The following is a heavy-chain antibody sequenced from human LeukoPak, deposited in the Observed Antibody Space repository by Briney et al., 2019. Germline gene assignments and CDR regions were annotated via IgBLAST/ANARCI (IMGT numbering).Heavy chain of an antibody. V-gene: IGHV4-39*07. Sequence: SETLSLTCTVSGGSISSSSYYWGWIRQPAGKGLEWIGSIYYSGSTYYNPSLKSRVTISVDTSKNQFSLKLSSVTAADTAVYYCASDFRSYGPLHPLDYWGQGTLVTVSS. CDR3: ASDFRSYGPLHPLDY. D-gene: IGHD5-18*01. CDR1: GGSISSSSYY. CDR2: IYYSGST. J-gene: IGHJ4*02.